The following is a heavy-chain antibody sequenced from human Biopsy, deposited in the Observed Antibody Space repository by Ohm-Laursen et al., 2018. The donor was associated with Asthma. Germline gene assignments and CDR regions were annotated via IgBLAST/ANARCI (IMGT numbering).Heavy chain of an antibody. D-gene: IGHD6-19*01. V-gene: IGHV3-23*01. CDR3: AKDFRGIAVAGDRGFDY. Sequence: SLRLSCAASGFTFSTYGMHWVRQAPGKGLERVSAITGSGGTTYYADSVRGRFTISRDNSKSTLFLQMDSLSAEGTAVYYCAKDFRGIAVAGDRGFDYWGQGTLVTVSS. J-gene: IGHJ4*02. CDR2: ITGSGGTT. CDR1: GFTFSTYG.